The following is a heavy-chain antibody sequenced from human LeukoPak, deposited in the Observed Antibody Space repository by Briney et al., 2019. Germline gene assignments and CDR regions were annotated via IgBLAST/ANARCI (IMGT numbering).Heavy chain of an antibody. CDR2: IKQDGSEK. CDR1: GFTFSNYW. D-gene: IGHD2-2*02. V-gene: IGHV3-7*02. J-gene: IGHJ4*02. Sequence: PGGSLRLSCAASGFTFSNYWMSWVRQAPGKGLEWVANIKQDGSEKYYVDSVKGRFTVSRDNAKNSLYLQMNSLRAEDTAVYYCARVGYCSSISCYNDNWGQGTLVTVSS. CDR3: ARVGYCSSISCYNDN.